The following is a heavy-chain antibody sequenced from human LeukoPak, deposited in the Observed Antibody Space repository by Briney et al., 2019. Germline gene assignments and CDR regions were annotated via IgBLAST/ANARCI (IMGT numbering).Heavy chain of an antibody. CDR3: ARGFDDIQLGYYYHYGMDV. J-gene: IGHJ6*02. CDR1: GGSISSSSFY. V-gene: IGHV4-39*07. Sequence: SETLSLTCTVSGGSISSSSFYWGWIRQPPGKGLEWIGSIYYSGSTYYNPSLKSRVTISLDASKKQFSVKLSSVTAADTAVYYCARGFDDIQLGYYYHYGMDVWGQGTTVTVSS. D-gene: IGHD3-9*01. CDR2: IYYSGST.